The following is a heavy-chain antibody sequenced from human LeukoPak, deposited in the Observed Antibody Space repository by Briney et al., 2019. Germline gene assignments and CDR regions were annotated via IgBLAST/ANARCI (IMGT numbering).Heavy chain of an antibody. V-gene: IGHV3-48*02. J-gene: IGHJ6*02. CDR3: AREPPIKDYAMDV. CDR1: GFTFNSFG. CDR2: INSRSSSI. D-gene: IGHD1-14*01. Sequence: GGSLRLSCAASGFTFNSFGMNWVRQAPGKGLEWISYINSRSSSIDYADSVKGRLTISRDNAKNSLYLQMNSLRDEDTAVYYCAREPPIKDYAMDVWGQGTTVIVSS.